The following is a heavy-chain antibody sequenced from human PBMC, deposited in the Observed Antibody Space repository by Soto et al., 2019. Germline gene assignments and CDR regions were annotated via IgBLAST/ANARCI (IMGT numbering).Heavy chain of an antibody. V-gene: IGHV4-30-4*01. J-gene: IGHJ5*02. CDR1: SAPVSSTTYY. Sequence: PSETLSLTCTVSSAPVSSTTYYWSWIRQPPGKGLEWIGYIYYSGSTYYNPSLKSRVTISVDTSKNQFSLKLSSVTAADTAVYYCARERPDGSRLDPWGQGTLVTVSS. CDR2: IYYSGST. CDR3: ARERPDGSRLDP. D-gene: IGHD6-13*01.